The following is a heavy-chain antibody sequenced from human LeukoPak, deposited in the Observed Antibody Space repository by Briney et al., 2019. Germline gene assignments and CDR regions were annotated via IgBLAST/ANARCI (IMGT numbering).Heavy chain of an antibody. CDR3: ARDDSGAKGSDY. D-gene: IGHD3-10*01. CDR2: IYSGGST. Sequence: GGSLRLSCAASGFTFSSYAMSWVRQAPGKGLEWVSVIYSGGSTYYADSVKGRFTISRDNSKNTLYLQMNSLRAEDTAVYYCARDDSGAKGSDYWGQGTLVTVSS. V-gene: IGHV3-66*01. J-gene: IGHJ4*02. CDR1: GFTFSSYA.